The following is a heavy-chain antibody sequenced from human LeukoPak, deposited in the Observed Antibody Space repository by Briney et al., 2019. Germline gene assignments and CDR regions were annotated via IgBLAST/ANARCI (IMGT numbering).Heavy chain of an antibody. J-gene: IGHJ4*02. CDR2: LSGSGGTT. CDR3: AKGPFLTGYYESPYPLDY. V-gene: IGHV3-23*01. Sequence: GGSLRLSCAASGFTFSNYAVTWVRQAPGKGLEWVSTLSGSGGTTYYADSVKGRFTISRDNSKNTLYLQMNSLRAEDTAVYYCAKGPFLTGYYESPYPLDYWGQGTLVTVSS. D-gene: IGHD3-9*01. CDR1: GFTFSNYA.